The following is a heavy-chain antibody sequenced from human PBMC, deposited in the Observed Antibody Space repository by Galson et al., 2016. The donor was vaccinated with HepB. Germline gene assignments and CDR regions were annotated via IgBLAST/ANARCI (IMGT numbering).Heavy chain of an antibody. CDR1: GFPLRSYA. D-gene: IGHD2-21*01. CDR2: ISASGGNT. J-gene: IGHJ3*02. V-gene: IGHV3-23*01. Sequence: SLRLSCAASGFPLRSYAMSWVRQAPGKGLEWVSAISASGGNTYYAGSVMGRFTISRDNSKNTLYLQMNSLRAEDTAIYYCAKDIPPRGHDAFDIWGRGTMVTVSS. CDR3: AKDIPPRGHDAFDI.